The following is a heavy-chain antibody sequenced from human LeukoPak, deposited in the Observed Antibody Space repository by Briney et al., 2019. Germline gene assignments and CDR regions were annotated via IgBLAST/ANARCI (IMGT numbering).Heavy chain of an antibody. V-gene: IGHV3-21*06. CDR3: AKGGEQRTFRCGMDS. D-gene: IGHD1/OR15-1a*01. CDR1: GFTFTRFN. J-gene: IGHJ4*02. Sequence: KAGGSLRLSCAASGFTFTRFNMNWVRQAPGKGLELVSSITTSGTYIYYADSVKGRFTISRDNAKNSLYLQMNSLRAEDTAVYYCAKGGEQRTFRCGMDSWGQGTLVTVSS. CDR2: ITTSGTYI.